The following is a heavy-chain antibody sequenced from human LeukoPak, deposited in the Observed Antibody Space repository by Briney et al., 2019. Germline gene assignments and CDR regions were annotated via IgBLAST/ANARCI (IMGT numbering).Heavy chain of an antibody. J-gene: IGHJ6*02. CDR1: GGSFSSYY. Sequence: SETLSLTCAVYGGSFSSYYWSWIRQPAGKGLECIGRIYTSGSTNYNPSLKSRVTMSVDTSKNQFSLKLSSVTAADTAVYYCARDGAAGIYYYYYGMDVWGQGTTVTVSS. D-gene: IGHD6-13*01. CDR3: ARDGAAGIYYYYYGMDV. V-gene: IGHV4-4*07. CDR2: IYTSGST.